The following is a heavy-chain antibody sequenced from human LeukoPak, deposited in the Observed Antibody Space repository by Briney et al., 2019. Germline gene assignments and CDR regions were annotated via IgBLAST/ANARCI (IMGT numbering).Heavy chain of an antibody. V-gene: IGHV4-38-2*01. Sequence: SETLSLTCAVSGYSISSGYYWGWLRQPPGKGLEWIGIIYHSGSTYYNPSLKSRVTISVDTSKNQFSLKLSSVTAADTSVYYCARPYYDFWSGFDAFDIWGQGTMVTVSS. CDR3: ARPYYDFWSGFDAFDI. J-gene: IGHJ3*02. CDR2: IYHSGST. D-gene: IGHD3-3*01. CDR1: GYSISSGYY.